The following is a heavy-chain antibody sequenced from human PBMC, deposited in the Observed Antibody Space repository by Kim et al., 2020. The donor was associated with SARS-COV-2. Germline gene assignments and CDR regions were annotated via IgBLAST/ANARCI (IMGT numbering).Heavy chain of an antibody. D-gene: IGHD1-26*01. CDR2: ISWNSGSI. V-gene: IGHV3-9*01. CDR1: GFTFDDYA. CDR3: AKLGLNSESYHPTPGNWYFDL. J-gene: IGHJ2*01. Sequence: GGSLRLSCAASGFTFDDYAMHWVRQAPGKGLEWVSGISWNSGSIGYADSVKGRFTISRDNAKNSLYLQMNSLRAEDTALYYCAKLGLNSESYHPTPGNWYFDLWGRGTLVTVSS.